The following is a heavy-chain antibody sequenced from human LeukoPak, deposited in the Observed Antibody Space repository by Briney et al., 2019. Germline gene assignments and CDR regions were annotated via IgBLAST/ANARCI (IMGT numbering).Heavy chain of an antibody. CDR3: ARRWGSVSGQRYFDN. J-gene: IGHJ4*02. V-gene: IGHV3-23*01. D-gene: IGHD3-16*01. CDR2: ISGGGDST. Sequence: GGSLRLSCAASGFTFSSYAMSWVRQAPGKGLEWVSGISGGGDSTYYGDPVKGRFTISRDNSKNTLYLQMNSLRAEDTAVYYCARRWGSVSGQRYFDNWGQGTLVTVSS. CDR1: GFTFSSYA.